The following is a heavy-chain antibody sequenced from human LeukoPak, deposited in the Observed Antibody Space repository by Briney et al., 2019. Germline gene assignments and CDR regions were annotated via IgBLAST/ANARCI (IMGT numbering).Heavy chain of an antibody. CDR3: AKEGRSLQTY. CDR2: INQHGSEK. Sequence: GGSLRLSCAASGFTFSDFWKTWVRQAPGKGLEWLANINQHGSEKYYVDSVKGRFTISRDNAKNSLYLQMNSLRVEDTAVYYCAKEGRSLQTYWGQGTLVTVSS. D-gene: IGHD5-24*01. CDR1: GFTFSDFW. V-gene: IGHV3-7*03. J-gene: IGHJ4*02.